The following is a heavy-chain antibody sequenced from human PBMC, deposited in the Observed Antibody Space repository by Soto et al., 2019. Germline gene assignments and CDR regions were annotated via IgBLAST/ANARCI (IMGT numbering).Heavy chain of an antibody. CDR1: GFIFTNYW. J-gene: IGHJ4*02. Sequence: EVQVVDSGGGLVQPGGSLSHTCAASGFIFTNYWMSWVRQAPGKGLEWVAIIKYDGNEKYYVDPVKGRFTISRDNAKNSVYLQVNSLRAEDTAVYYCPRVRYYDRNSDYWGQGTLVTVSS. CDR2: IKYDGNEK. D-gene: IGHD3-16*01. CDR3: PRVRYYDRNSDY. V-gene: IGHV3-7*05.